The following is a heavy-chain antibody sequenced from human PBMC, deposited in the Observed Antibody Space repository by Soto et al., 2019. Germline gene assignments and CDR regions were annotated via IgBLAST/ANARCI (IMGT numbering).Heavy chain of an antibody. Sequence: PGGSLRLSCTASGFTFGDYAMSWFRQAPGKGLEWVGFIRSKAYGGTTEYAASVKGRFTISRGDSKSIAYLQMNSLKTEDTAVYYCTRGQDIVVVVAATPDWFDPWGQGTLVTVS. CDR1: GFTFGDYA. D-gene: IGHD2-15*01. V-gene: IGHV3-49*03. CDR2: IRSKAYGGTT. J-gene: IGHJ5*02. CDR3: TRGQDIVVVVAATPDWFDP.